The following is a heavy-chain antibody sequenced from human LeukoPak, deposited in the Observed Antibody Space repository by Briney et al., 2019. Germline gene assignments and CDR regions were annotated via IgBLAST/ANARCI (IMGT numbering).Heavy chain of an antibody. CDR2: INHSGST. CDR3: AGDGSGSYYRGSNWFDP. V-gene: IGHV4-34*01. D-gene: IGHD3-10*01. CDR1: GGSFSGYY. J-gene: IGHJ5*02. Sequence: SETLSLTCAVYGGSFSGYYWSWIRQPPGKGLEWIGEINHSGSTNYNPSLKSRVTISVDTSKNQFSLKLSSVTAADTAVYYCAGDGSGSYYRGSNWFDPWGQGTLVTVSS.